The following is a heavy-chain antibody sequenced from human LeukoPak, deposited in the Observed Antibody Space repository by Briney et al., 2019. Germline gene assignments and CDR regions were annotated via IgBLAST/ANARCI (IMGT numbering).Heavy chain of an antibody. CDR2: ISYDGSNR. V-gene: IGHV3-30*18. CDR3: AKSQYSRDGGFDY. Sequence: PGRSLRLSCAASGFTFSNYGMHWVRQAPGKGLEWVAVISYDGSNRYCADSVKGRFTISRDNSKNMLYLQMNSLRAEDTAVYYCAKSQYSRDGGFDYWGQGTLVTVPS. J-gene: IGHJ4*02. CDR1: GFTFSNYG. D-gene: IGHD2-15*01.